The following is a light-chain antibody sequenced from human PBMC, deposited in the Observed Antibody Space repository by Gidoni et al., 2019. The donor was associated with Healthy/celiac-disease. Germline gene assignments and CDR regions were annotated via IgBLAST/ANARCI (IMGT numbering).Light chain of an antibody. V-gene: IGKV3-11*01. CDR1: QSVSSY. Sequence: VLPQSPATLSLSPGERATLSCRASQSVSSYLAWYQQKPGQAPRLLIYDASNRATGTPARFSGSGSGTDFTLTISSLEPEDFAVYYCQQRSNWPRTFGQGTKVEIK. CDR3: QQRSNWPRT. J-gene: IGKJ1*01. CDR2: DAS.